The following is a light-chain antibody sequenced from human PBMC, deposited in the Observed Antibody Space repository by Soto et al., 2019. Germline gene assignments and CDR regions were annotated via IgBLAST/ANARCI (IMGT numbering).Light chain of an antibody. CDR3: HQRKSWPRT. J-gene: IGKJ1*01. CDR1: QAVNTR. V-gene: IGKV3-11*01. Sequence: EIVLTQSPATLSSFPGDRVTLSCRASQAVNTRLAWYQRKPGQAPRLLIYLTSNRAAGIPARFSGSGSGTDFTLTIRDVETEDFAVYYCHQRKSWPRTFGQGTKVDIK. CDR2: LTS.